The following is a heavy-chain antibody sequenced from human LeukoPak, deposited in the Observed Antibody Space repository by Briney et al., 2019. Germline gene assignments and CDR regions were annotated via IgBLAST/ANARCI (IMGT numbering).Heavy chain of an antibody. Sequence: PGGSLRLSYAASGFTFSSYSMNWVRQAPGKGLEWVSSISSSSSYIYYADSVKGRFTISRDNAKNSLYPQMNSLRAEDTAVYYCARGIRSGATLYWGQGTLVTVSS. V-gene: IGHV3-21*01. CDR2: ISSSSSYI. CDR3: ARGIRSGATLY. D-gene: IGHD1-26*01. J-gene: IGHJ4*02. CDR1: GFTFSSYS.